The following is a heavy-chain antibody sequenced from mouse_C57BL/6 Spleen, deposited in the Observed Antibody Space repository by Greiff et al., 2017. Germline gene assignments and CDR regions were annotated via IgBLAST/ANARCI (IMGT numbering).Heavy chain of an antibody. CDR2: INYDGSST. J-gene: IGHJ2*01. Sequence: EVKLVESEGGLVQPGSSMKLSCTASGFTFSDYYMAWVRQVPEKGLEWVANINYDGSSTYYLDSLKSRFIISRDNAKNILYLQMSSLKSEDTATYYCARGGRRDYFDYWGQGTTLTVSS. CDR3: ARGGRRDYFDY. D-gene: IGHD2-12*01. V-gene: IGHV5-16*01. CDR1: GFTFSDYY.